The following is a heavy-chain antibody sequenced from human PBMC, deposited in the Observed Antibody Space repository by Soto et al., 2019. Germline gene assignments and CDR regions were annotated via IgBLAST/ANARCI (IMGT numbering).Heavy chain of an antibody. D-gene: IGHD4-4*01. CDR2: IHHSENT. CDR3: AKSMTTVSFDYCYYYGLDV. Sequence: QVRLQESGPGLVKPSGTLSLTCDISGGSIRSNNWWNWVRQAPRKGMEWIGEIHHSENTNYNPSVKSRVTISGGKSKTHFSLKLTSVTASDTAVYYCAKSMTTVSFDYCYYYGLDVWGQGTTVTVS. CDR1: GGSIRSNNW. V-gene: IGHV4-4*02. J-gene: IGHJ6*02.